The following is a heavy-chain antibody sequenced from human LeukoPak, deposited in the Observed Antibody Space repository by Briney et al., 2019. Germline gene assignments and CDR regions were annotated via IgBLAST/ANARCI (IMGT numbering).Heavy chain of an antibody. CDR1: GLTFSNYE. V-gene: IGHV3-48*03. D-gene: IGHD6-19*01. Sequence: GGSLRLSCADSGLTFSNYEMNWIRQAPGKGLEWISYINLSGRTTYYADSVKGRFTISRDNAKNSLYLQMDSLRADDTAVYYCVREAGSGWPKWFFDYWGQGTLVTVSS. CDR3: VREAGSGWPKWFFDY. CDR2: INLSGRTT. J-gene: IGHJ4*02.